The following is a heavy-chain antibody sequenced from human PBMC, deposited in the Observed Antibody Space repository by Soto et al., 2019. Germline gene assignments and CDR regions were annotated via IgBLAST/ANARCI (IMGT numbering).Heavy chain of an antibody. V-gene: IGHV4-30-4*01. J-gene: IGHJ5*02. CDR3: VTSDYSSLSINWFDP. CDR2: IYSSVNT. CDR1: GASVDSVNHY. D-gene: IGHD6-6*01. Sequence: PSETLSLTCTVSGASVDSVNHYWSWIRQPPGKGLEWIGYIYSSVNTYSNPSLKSRVKILVDKSRNQFSLRLNSVTSADTAVYFCVTSDYSSLSINWFDPWGQGALVIVSS.